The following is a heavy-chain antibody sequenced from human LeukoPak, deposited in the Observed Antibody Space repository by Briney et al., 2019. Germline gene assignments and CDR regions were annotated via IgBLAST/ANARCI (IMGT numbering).Heavy chain of an antibody. J-gene: IGHJ1*01. D-gene: IGHD1-14*01. CDR2: VTPMFGTS. Sequence: SVKVSCKASGGTFSRHTISWVRQSPGQGLEWMGGVTPMFGTSNYAQKFRGRVTITADESTSTAYVELSSLRSEDTAVYYCARDSSEFRSLLFHWGQGTLVTVSS. CDR3: ARDSSEFRSLLFH. CDR1: GGTFSRHT. V-gene: IGHV1-69*13.